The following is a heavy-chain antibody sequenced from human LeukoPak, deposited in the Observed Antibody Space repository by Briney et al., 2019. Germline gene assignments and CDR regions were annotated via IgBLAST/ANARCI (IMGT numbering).Heavy chain of an antibody. J-gene: IGHJ4*02. D-gene: IGHD5-18*01. Sequence: SVKVSCKASGGTFSSYAISWVRQAPGRGLEWMGRIIPIFGTANYAQKFQGRVTITTDESTSTAYMELSSLRSEDTAVYYCARGDYSYGSRYWGQGTLVTVSS. CDR1: GGTFSSYA. CDR2: IIPIFGTA. V-gene: IGHV1-69*05. CDR3: ARGDYSYGSRY.